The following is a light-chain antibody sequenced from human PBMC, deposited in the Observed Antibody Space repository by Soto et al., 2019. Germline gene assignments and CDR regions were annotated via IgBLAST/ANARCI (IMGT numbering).Light chain of an antibody. CDR3: QQRSNWPLS. CDR1: QSVSSL. CDR2: DAS. Sequence: EIVLTQSPATLSLSPGERATLSCRASQSVSSLLAWYQQKPGQAPRLLIYDASSRAPGIPTRFSGSGSGTDFPLTITTLEPEDVSVYNCQQRSNWPLSLGGGTKVDIK. V-gene: IGKV3-11*01. J-gene: IGKJ4*01.